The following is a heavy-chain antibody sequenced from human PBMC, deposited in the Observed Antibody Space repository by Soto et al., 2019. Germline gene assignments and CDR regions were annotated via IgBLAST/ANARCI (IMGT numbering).Heavy chain of an antibody. CDR1: GGFVSSGSYY. V-gene: IGHV4-61*01. D-gene: IGHD2-21*02. CDR3: ARVERGTAATVVDAFDI. J-gene: IGHJ3*02. CDR2: MSHSGGT. Sequence: SETLSLTCAVYGGFVSSGSYYWSWIRQPPGKGLEWIGEMSHSGGTHFNPSLKSRVTISVDTSKNQFSLKMASVTAADTALYYCARVERGTAATVVDAFDIWGPGTMVTVSS.